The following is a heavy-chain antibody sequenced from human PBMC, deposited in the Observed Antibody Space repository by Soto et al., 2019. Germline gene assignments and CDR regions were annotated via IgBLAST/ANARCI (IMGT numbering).Heavy chain of an antibody. CDR2: INAGNGNT. CDR3: ARGGYGSRTDYGMDV. Sequence: QVQLVQSGAEVKKPGASVKVSCKASGYTFTSYAMHWVRQAPGQRLEWMGWINAGNGNTKYSQKFQGRVTITRDTSARTAYMELSSLRSEDTAVYYCARGGYGSRTDYGMDVWGQGTTVTVSS. J-gene: IGHJ6*02. D-gene: IGHD3-10*01. CDR1: GYTFTSYA. V-gene: IGHV1-3*01.